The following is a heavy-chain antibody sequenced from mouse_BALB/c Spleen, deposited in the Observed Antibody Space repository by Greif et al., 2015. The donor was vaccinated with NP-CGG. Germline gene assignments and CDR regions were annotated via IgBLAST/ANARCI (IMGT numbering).Heavy chain of an antibody. CDR2: ISDGGSYT. CDR1: GFTFSDYY. V-gene: IGHV5-4*02. Sequence: EVQPVESGGGLVKPGGSLKLSCAASGFTFSDYYMYWVRQTPEKRLEWVATISDGGSYTYYPDSVKGRFTISRDNAKNNLYLQMSSLKSEDTAMYYCARAHYYRYDVSYAMDYWGQGTSVTVSS. J-gene: IGHJ4*01. CDR3: ARAHYYRYDVSYAMDY. D-gene: IGHD2-14*01.